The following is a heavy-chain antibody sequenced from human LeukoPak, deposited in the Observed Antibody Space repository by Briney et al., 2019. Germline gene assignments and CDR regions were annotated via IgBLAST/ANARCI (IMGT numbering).Heavy chain of an antibody. D-gene: IGHD6-13*01. V-gene: IGHV1-2*02. J-gene: IGHJ4*02. CDR3: ARGGQQLVRWREEQLDY. CDR2: INPYSGGT. Sequence: GGSLRLSCAASGFTFSTYGMHWVRQAPGQGLEWMGWINPYSGGTNYAQKFQGRITMTRDTSISIAYMELSSLRSDDTAVFYCARGGQQLVRWREEQLDYWGQGTLVTVSS. CDR1: GFTFSTYG.